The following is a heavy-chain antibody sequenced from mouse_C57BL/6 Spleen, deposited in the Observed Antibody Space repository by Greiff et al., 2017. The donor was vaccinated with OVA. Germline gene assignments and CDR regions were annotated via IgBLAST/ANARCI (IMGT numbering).Heavy chain of an antibody. V-gene: IGHV14-4*01. J-gene: IGHJ3*01. CDR2: IDPENGDT. D-gene: IGHD2-4*01. CDR1: GFNIKDDN. CDR3: TTRIYYDYDGFAY. Sequence: VQLQQSGAELVRPGASVKLSCTASGFNIKDDNMHWVKQRPEQGLEWIGWIDPENGDTEYASKFQGKATITADTSSNTAYLQLSSLTSEDTAVYYCTTRIYYDYDGFAYWGQGTLVTVSA.